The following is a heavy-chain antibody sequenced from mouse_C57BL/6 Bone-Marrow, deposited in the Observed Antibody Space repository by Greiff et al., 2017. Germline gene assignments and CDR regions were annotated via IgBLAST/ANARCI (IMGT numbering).Heavy chain of an antibody. V-gene: IGHV2-5*01. CDR3: ARNYAMDY. J-gene: IGHJ4*01. Sequence: QVQLQQSGPGLVQPSQSLSITCTVSGFSLTSYGVHWVRQSPGKGLEWLGVIWRGGSTDYNAAFMSRLNITKDNSKSQVFFKMNSLQADDTAIYYCARNYAMDYWGQGTSVTVSS. CDR1: GFSLTSYG. CDR2: IWRGGST.